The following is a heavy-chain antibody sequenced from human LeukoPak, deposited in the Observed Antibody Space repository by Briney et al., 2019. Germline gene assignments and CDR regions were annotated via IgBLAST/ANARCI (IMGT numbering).Heavy chain of an antibody. J-gene: IGHJ4*02. V-gene: IGHV3-21*01. CDR3: ARAPYGETEFSACDY. Sequence: PGGSLRLSCAASGFTFSSYSMNWVRQAPGKGLERVSSISSSSSYIYYADSVKGRFTISRDNAKNSLYLQMNSLRAEDTAVYYCARAPYGETEFSACDYWGQGTLVTVSS. D-gene: IGHD4-17*01. CDR1: GFTFSSYS. CDR2: ISSSSSYI.